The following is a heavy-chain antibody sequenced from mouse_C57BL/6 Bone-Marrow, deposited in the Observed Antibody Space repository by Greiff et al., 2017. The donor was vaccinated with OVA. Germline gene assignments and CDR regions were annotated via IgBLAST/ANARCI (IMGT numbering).Heavy chain of an antibody. CDR3: ARGGGTWFDY. V-gene: IGHV1-63*01. D-gene: IGHD1-1*02. CDR1: GYTFTNYW. Sequence: VKLMESGAELVRPGTSVKMSCKASGYTFTNYWIGWAKQRPGHGLEWIGDIYPGGGYTNYNEKFKGKATLTADKSSSTAYMQFSSLTSEDSAIYYCARGGGTWFDYWGQGTTLTVSS. CDR2: IYPGGGYT. J-gene: IGHJ2*01.